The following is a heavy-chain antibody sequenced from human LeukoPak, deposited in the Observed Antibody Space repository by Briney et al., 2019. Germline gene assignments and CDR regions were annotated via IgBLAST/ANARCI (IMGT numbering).Heavy chain of an antibody. CDR1: GGSNSSGGYY. J-gene: IGHJ5*02. CDR3: ARAAIAAAGSLNWFDP. V-gene: IGHV4-30-4*08. Sequence: PSQTLSLTCTVSGGSNSSGGYYWSWIRQPPGKGLEWIGYIYYSGSTYYNPSLKSRVTISVDTSKNQFSLKLSSVTAADTAVYYCARAAIAAAGSLNWFDPWGQGTLVTVSS. CDR2: IYYSGST. D-gene: IGHD6-13*01.